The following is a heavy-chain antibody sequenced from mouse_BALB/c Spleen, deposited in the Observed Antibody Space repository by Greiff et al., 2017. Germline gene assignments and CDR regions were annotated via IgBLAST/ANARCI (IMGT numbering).Heavy chain of an antibody. J-gene: IGHJ3*01. V-gene: IGHV3-2*02. CDR1: GYSITSDYA. D-gene: IGHD2-1*01. Sequence: EVMLVESGPGLVKPSQSLSLTCTVTGYSITSDYAWNWIRQFPGNKLEWMGYISYSGSTSYNPSLKSRISITRDTSKNQFFLQLNSVTTEDTATYYCARGGNPFAYWGQGTLVTVSA. CDR2: ISYSGST. CDR3: ARGGNPFAY.